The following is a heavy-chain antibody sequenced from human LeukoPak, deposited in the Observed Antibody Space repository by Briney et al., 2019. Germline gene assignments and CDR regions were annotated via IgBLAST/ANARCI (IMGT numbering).Heavy chain of an antibody. J-gene: IGHJ3*02. CDR1: EFSFNING. CDR2: VVPLDDGT. V-gene: IGHV3-23*01. CDR3: AGGQIYFCAGTQYHYFFEI. Sequence: GGSLTLSCTFSEFSFNINGERWVRQPPGGGLEWVTLVVPLDDGTFYAHSVEGRFTLFSDNSNNSLFLRLRCVRDADTAIYYCAGGQIYFCAGTQYHYFFEIWG. D-gene: IGHD2/OR15-2a*01.